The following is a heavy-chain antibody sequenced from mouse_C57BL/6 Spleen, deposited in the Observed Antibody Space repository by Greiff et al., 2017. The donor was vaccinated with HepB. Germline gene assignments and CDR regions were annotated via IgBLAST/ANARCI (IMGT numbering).Heavy chain of an antibody. CDR2: IYPGSGNT. J-gene: IGHJ2*01. CDR3: ASRDLYYGDFDY. Sequence: QVQLKQSGAELVRPGASVKLSCKASGYTFTDYYINWVKQRPGQGLEWIARIYPGSGNTYYNEKFKGKATLTAEKSSSTAYMQLSSLTSEDSAVYFCASRDLYYGDFDYWGQGTTLTVSS. CDR1: GYTFTDYY. V-gene: IGHV1-76*01. D-gene: IGHD1-1*01.